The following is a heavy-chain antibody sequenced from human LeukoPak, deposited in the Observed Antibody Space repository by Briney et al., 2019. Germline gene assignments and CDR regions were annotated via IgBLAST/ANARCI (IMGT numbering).Heavy chain of an antibody. CDR1: GGSVTSARHY. J-gene: IGHJ4*02. V-gene: IGHV4-39*01. D-gene: IGHD4-23*01. Sequence: SETLSLTCTVSGGSVTSARHYWAWIRQPPGKGLEWIGSIHYSGSTYYSPSLKNRLTISGDTSKSQFSLKLTFVTAADTAVYYCTRHHDYGDKIDYWGQGTLVTVSS. CDR2: IHYSGST. CDR3: TRHHDYGDKIDY.